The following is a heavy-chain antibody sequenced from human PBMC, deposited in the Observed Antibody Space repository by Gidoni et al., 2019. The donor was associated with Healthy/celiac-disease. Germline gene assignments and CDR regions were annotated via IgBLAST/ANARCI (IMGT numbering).Heavy chain of an antibody. CDR3: ASHAPDYDWTL. Sequence: QVQLQQSGAGLLKPSETLSPTCAVSGGSFSGYYWSWIRQPPGKGLEWIGEINHSGSTNYNPSLKSRVTISVDTSKNQFSLKLSSVTAADTAVYYCASHAPDYDWTLWGQGTTVTVSS. J-gene: IGHJ6*02. CDR1: GGSFSGYY. V-gene: IGHV4-34*01. CDR2: INHSGST. D-gene: IGHD3-16*01.